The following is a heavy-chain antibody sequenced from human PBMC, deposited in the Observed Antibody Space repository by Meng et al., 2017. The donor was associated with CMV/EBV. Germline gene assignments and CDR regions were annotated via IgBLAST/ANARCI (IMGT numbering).Heavy chain of an antibody. D-gene: IGHD1-26*01. CDR2: IYYSGST. Sequence: SETLSLTCTASGGSISSSSYYWGWIRQPPGKGLEWIGSIYYSGSTYYNPSLKSRVTISVDTSKNQFSLKLSSVTAADTAVYYCARRHSGSYYFDPWGQGTLVTVSS. CDR1: GGSISSSSYY. CDR3: ARRHSGSYYFDP. V-gene: IGHV4-39*01. J-gene: IGHJ5*02.